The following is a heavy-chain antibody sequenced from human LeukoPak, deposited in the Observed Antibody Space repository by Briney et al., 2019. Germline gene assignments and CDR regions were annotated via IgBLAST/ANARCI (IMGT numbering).Heavy chain of an antibody. Sequence: ASVKVSCKASGYTFTSYGISWVRQAPGQGLEWMGWISAYNGNTNYAQKPQGRVTMTTDTSTSTAYMELRSLRSDDTAVYYCARDRWLVRSYFQYYFDYWGQGTLVTVSS. CDR1: GYTFTSYG. CDR3: ARDRWLVRSYFQYYFDY. D-gene: IGHD6-19*01. CDR2: ISAYNGNT. V-gene: IGHV1-18*01. J-gene: IGHJ4*02.